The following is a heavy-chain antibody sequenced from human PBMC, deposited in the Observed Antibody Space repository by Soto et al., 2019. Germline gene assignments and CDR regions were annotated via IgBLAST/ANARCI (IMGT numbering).Heavy chain of an antibody. CDR3: VRGDNWSDEASDY. J-gene: IGHJ4*02. Sequence: SQTLSLTCAISGDSVSSSSVTWNWIRQSPSRGLEWLGRTYYRSKWYNDYAESVKSRITINPDTLYLQMNNLRAEDTAIYYCVRGDNWSDEASDYWGQGTLVTVSS. CDR1: GDSVSSSSVT. V-gene: IGHV6-1*01. CDR2: TYYRSKWYN. D-gene: IGHD1-1*01.